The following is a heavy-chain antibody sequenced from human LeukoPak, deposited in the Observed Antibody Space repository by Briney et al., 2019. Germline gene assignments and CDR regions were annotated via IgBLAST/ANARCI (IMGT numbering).Heavy chain of an antibody. Sequence: GASVKVSCKASGGTFSSYTISWVRQAPGQGREWMGRIIPILGIANYAQKFQGRVTITADKSTSTAYMELSSLRSEDTAVYYCAREDCSGGSCYPYYDSSGYYSHWGQGTLVTV. D-gene: IGHD3-22*01. V-gene: IGHV1-69*04. CDR2: IIPILGIA. CDR3: AREDCSGGSCYPYYDSSGYYSH. CDR1: GGTFSSYT. J-gene: IGHJ4*02.